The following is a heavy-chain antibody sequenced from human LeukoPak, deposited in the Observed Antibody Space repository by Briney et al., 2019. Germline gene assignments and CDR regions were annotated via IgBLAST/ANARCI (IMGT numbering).Heavy chain of an antibody. CDR2: ITTSSTYT. J-gene: IGHJ6*03. D-gene: IGHD1-26*01. CDR3: ARDPYSGTYGNTYYYYMDV. Sequence: GGSLRLSCEASGFSFSSYNMDWARQTPGKGLEWISSITTSSTYTFYADSVKGRFTISRDNARNSLYLQMNSLRVEDTAVYYCARDPYSGTYGNTYYYYMDVWGKGTTVTISS. CDR1: GFSFSSYN. V-gene: IGHV3-21*01.